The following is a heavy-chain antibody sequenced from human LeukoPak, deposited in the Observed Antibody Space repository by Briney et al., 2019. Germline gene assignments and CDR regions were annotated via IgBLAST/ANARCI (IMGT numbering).Heavy chain of an antibody. V-gene: IGHV3-48*02. Sequence: GGSLRLSCAATGFTFSSYSMNWVRQAPGKGLEWVSHITASGTAMFYADSVKGRFTISRDNAKNSLYLQMNSLRDEDTAVYYCASSGSYRFDYWGQGTLVTVSS. D-gene: IGHD1-26*01. CDR3: ASSGSYRFDY. CDR2: ITASGTAM. J-gene: IGHJ4*02. CDR1: GFTFSSYS.